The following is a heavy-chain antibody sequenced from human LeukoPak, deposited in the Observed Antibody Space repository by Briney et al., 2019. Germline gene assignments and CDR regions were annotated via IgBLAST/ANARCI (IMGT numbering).Heavy chain of an antibody. Sequence: GGSLRLSCAASGFTFSSCTMNWVRQAPGKGLEWVSSISSSSSYIYYADSVKGRFTISRDNAKKSLYLQMNSLRAEDTAVYYCARGVGLTQGGAFDFWGQGTLVTVSS. D-gene: IGHD3-16*01. CDR2: ISSSSSYI. CDR1: GFTFSSCT. J-gene: IGHJ4*02. CDR3: ARGVGLTQGGAFDF. V-gene: IGHV3-21*04.